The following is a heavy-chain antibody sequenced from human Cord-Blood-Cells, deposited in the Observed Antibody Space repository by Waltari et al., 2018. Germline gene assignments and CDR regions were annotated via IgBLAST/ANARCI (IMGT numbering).Heavy chain of an antibody. D-gene: IGHD3-9*01. V-gene: IGHV3-9*01. J-gene: IGHJ4*02. CDR1: GFTFDDYA. CDR3: AKDMDVLAGCDY. CDR2: ISWNSGSI. Sequence: EVQLVESGGVLVQPGRSLRLSCAASGFTFDDYAMHWVRQAPGKGLEWVSGISWNSGSISYADSVNGRFTIARDNAKNSLYLEINSLRAEETALYCCAKDMDVLAGCDYWGQGTLVTVSS.